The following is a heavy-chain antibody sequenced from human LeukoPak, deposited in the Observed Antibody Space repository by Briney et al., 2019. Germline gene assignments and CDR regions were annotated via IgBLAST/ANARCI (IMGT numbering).Heavy chain of an antibody. CDR3: ARESWLAVAGTSDY. Sequence: SETLSLTCTVSGYSISSGYYWGWIRQPPGKGLEWIGSIYHSGSTYYNPSLKSRVTISVDTSKNQFSLKLSSVTAADTAVYYCARESWLAVAGTSDYWGQGTLVTVSS. CDR2: IYHSGST. V-gene: IGHV4-38-2*02. J-gene: IGHJ4*02. D-gene: IGHD6-19*01. CDR1: GYSISSGYY.